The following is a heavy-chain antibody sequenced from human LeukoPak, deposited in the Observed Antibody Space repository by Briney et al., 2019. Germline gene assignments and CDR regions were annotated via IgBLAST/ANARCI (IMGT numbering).Heavy chain of an antibody. D-gene: IGHD3-22*01. J-gene: IGHJ4*02. CDR2: IIPIFGTA. Sequence: SVKVSCKASGGTFSSYAISWVRQAPGQGLEWMGGIIPIFGTANYAQKFQGRVTITADKSTSTAYMELSSLRSEDTAVYYCARTYYYDSSGYGLKGFDYWGQGTLVTVSS. V-gene: IGHV1-69*06. CDR1: GGTFSSYA. CDR3: ARTYYYDSSGYGLKGFDY.